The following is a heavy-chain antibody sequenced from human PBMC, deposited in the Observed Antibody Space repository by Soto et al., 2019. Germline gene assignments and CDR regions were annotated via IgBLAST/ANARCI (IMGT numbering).Heavy chain of an antibody. J-gene: IGHJ6*02. CDR2: IIPIFGTA. Sequence: SVKVSCKASGGTFSSYAISWVRQAPGQGLEWMGGIIPIFGTANYAQKFQGRVTITADESTSTAYMELSSLRSEDTAVYYCAREPGFGVVMDLQTYYYYGMDVWGQGTTVTVS. V-gene: IGHV1-69*13. CDR3: AREPGFGVVMDLQTYYYYGMDV. CDR1: GGTFSSYA. D-gene: IGHD3-3*01.